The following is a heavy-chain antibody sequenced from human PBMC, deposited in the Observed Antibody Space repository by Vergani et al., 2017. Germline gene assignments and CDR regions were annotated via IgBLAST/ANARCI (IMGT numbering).Heavy chain of an antibody. D-gene: IGHD3-3*01. CDR3: ASLLLRSPGYFDY. CDR1: GGSISSSSYY. J-gene: IGHJ4*02. CDR2: IYYSGST. V-gene: IGHV4-39*01. Sequence: QLQLQESGPGLVKPSETLSLTCTVSGGSISSSSYYWGWIRQPPGKGLEWIGSIYYSGSTYYNPSLKSRVTISVDTSKNQFSLKLSSGTAADTDVYYCASLLLRSPGYFDYWGQGTLVTVSS.